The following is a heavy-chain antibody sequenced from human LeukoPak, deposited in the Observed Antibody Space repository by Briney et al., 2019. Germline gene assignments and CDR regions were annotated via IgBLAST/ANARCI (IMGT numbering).Heavy chain of an antibody. CDR3: ARAAHSSSAF. CDR1: GFTFSSYW. V-gene: IGHV3-7*01. Sequence: GGSLRLPCAASGFTFSSYWMSWVRQAPGRGLEWVANIKQDGSERYYVDSVKGRFTISRDNAKNSLYLQKDSLRAEDTAVYYCARAAHSSSAFWGQGTLVTVSS. J-gene: IGHJ4*02. D-gene: IGHD6-13*01. CDR2: IKQDGSER.